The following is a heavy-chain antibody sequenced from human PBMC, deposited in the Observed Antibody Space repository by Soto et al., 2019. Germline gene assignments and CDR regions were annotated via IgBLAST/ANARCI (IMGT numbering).Heavy chain of an antibody. CDR1: GFTLSSYS. J-gene: IGHJ5*02. CDR3: AREASGVSATIHLVT. V-gene: IGHV3-21*01. Sequence: GGSLRLSGAASGFTLSSYSMNWVRQAPGKGLEWVSSISSSSTYIYYADSVKGRFTISRENAKNSVYLQMNSLRYGYTAVYYCAREASGVSATIHLVTWGPETLHAVFS. CDR2: ISSSSTYI. D-gene: IGHD3-10*01.